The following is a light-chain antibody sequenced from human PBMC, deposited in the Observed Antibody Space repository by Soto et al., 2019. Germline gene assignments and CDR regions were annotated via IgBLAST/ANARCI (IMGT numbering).Light chain of an antibody. V-gene: IGKV2-28*01. Sequence: DIVMTQSPLSLPVTPGEPASISCRSSQSLLHSNGYNYLDWYLQRPGQSPQLLIYLGSNRASGVSDRLSGSGSGTDFTLKISRVEAEDVGVYYCMQALQIQRTFGQVTMVEIK. J-gene: IGKJ1*01. CDR3: MQALQIQRT. CDR2: LGS. CDR1: QSLLHSNGYNY.